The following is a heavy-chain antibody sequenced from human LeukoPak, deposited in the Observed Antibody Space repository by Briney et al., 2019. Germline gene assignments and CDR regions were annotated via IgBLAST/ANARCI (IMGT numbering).Heavy chain of an antibody. CDR3: ARDTVSSRVMDNWFDP. D-gene: IGHD3-16*01. V-gene: IGHV3-48*01. Sequence: PGGSLRLSCAASGFTFSSYSMNWVRQAPGKGLEWVSYISSSSSTIYYADSVKGRFTISRDNAKNSLYLQMNSLRAEDTAVYYCARDTVSSRVMDNWFDPWGQGTLVTVSS. CDR2: ISSSSSTI. J-gene: IGHJ5*02. CDR1: GFTFSSYS.